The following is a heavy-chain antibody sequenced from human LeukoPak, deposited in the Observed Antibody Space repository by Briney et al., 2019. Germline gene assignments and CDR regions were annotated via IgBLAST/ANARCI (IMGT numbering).Heavy chain of an antibody. CDR3: ARGARAGYNLEPFDY. Sequence: SETLSLTCAVYGGSFSGYYWSWIRQPPGKGLEWIGHIYTRGSANYNPSLKSRVTISVDTSKNQFSLKLSSVTAADTAVYYCARGARAGYNLEPFDYWGQGTLVTVSS. J-gene: IGHJ4*02. CDR2: IYTRGSA. CDR1: GGSFSGYY. D-gene: IGHD5-24*01. V-gene: IGHV4-4*08.